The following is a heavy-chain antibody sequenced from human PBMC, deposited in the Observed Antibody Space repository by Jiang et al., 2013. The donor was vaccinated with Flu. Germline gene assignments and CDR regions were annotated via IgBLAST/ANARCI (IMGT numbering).Heavy chain of an antibody. V-gene: IGHV4-4*07. CDR2: MYPSGST. D-gene: IGHD2-2*01. Sequence: TCTVSSGSISSYYWNWIRQPAGKGLEWIGRMYPSGSTVYNPSLKSRVTMSLDMSKNQFSLKLSSMTAADTAVYYCAREGSSSSDTDFAYWDQGTLVTVSS. CDR3: AREGSSSSDTDFAY. J-gene: IGHJ4*02. CDR1: SGSISSYY.